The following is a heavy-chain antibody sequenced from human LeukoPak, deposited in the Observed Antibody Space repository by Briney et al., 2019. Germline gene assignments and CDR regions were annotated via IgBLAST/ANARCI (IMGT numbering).Heavy chain of an antibody. CDR1: GFTFSSYG. J-gene: IGHJ6*02. V-gene: IGHV3-30*03. Sequence: GRSLRLSCAASGFTFSSYGMHSVRQAAGKGLEWVAVISYDGSNKYYADSVKGRFTISRDNSKNTLYLQMNSLRAEDTAVYYCTTMIVVVIPPEGMDVWGQGTTVTVSS. CDR2: ISYDGSNK. CDR3: TTMIVVVIPPEGMDV. D-gene: IGHD3-22*01.